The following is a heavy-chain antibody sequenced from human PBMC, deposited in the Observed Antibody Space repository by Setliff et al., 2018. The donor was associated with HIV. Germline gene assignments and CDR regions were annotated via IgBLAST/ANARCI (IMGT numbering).Heavy chain of an antibody. Sequence: GASVKVSCKASGYTFTSYYIHWVRQAPGQGLEWMGVINPSGGSTSYAQRFQGRVTMTRDTSTSTVYMELRSLSSDDTAVYYCARSEGQWLRPEGALCDYWGQGTLVTVSS. CDR2: INPSGGST. CDR1: GYTFTSYY. D-gene: IGHD5-12*01. J-gene: IGHJ4*02. V-gene: IGHV1-46*01. CDR3: ARSEGQWLRPEGALCDY.